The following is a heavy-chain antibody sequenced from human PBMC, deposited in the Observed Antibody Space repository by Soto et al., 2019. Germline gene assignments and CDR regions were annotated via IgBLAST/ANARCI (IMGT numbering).Heavy chain of an antibody. V-gene: IGHV3-53*04. CDR3: ARDPYYDGSCYLASYGRDV. J-gene: IGHJ6*02. CDR2: IYSGGST. D-gene: IGHD3-22*01. Sequence: EVQLVASGGGLVQPGGSLRLSCAASWFTVSSNYMSWVRQAPGKGLERVSVIYSGGSTYYADSVQGRFTISRHNSKNTLYLQRNSPRAEHTAVYYCARDPYYDGSCYLASYGRDVWGQGTTVSVSS. CDR1: WFTVSSNY.